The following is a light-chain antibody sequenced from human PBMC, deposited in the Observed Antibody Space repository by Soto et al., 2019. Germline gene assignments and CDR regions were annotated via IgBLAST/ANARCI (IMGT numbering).Light chain of an antibody. CDR2: GAS. Sequence: EIVMTQSPATLSVSPGERATLSCRASQSVSSNLAWYQQKPGQAPRLLIFGASTRATGIPARFSGSGSGTEFTLTISSLQSEDFVVYYCQHYNNWPFTFGGGTKVDIK. CDR1: QSVSSN. J-gene: IGKJ4*01. V-gene: IGKV3-15*01. CDR3: QHYNNWPFT.